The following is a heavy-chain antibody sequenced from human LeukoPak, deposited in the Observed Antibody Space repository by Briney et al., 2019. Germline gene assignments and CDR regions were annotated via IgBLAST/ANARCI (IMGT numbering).Heavy chain of an antibody. V-gene: IGHV3-23*01. CDR1: GFTFSSYA. D-gene: IGHD5-18*01. CDR2: ISGSGGST. J-gene: IGHJ4*02. Sequence: GGSLRLSCAASGFTFSSYAMSWVRQAPEKGLEGVSTISGSGGSTYYADAVKGRFTISRDNSKNTLDLQMNSLRAEDTAVYYCAKDRHGYTYGFFDCWGQGTLSPSPQ. CDR3: AKDRHGYTYGFFDC.